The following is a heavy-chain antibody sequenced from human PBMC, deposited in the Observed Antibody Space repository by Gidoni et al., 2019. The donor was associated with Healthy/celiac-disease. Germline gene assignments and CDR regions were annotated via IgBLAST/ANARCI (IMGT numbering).Heavy chain of an antibody. D-gene: IGHD1-26*01. CDR1: GGTFSSYA. J-gene: IGHJ6*02. CDR3: ARDPVGATYYYGMDV. Sequence: QVQLVQSGAEVKKPGSSVKVSCKASGGTFSSYAIRWVRQAPGKGLEWMGGSIPIFGTANSAHKFQGRVTITADESTSTAYMELSSLRSEDTAVYYCARDPVGATYYYGMDVWGQGTTVTVSS. CDR2: SIPIFGTA. V-gene: IGHV1-69*01.